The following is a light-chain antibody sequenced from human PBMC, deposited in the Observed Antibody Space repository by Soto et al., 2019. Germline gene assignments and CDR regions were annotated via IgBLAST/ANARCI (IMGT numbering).Light chain of an antibody. J-gene: IGKJ3*01. CDR3: QQYYSYPLFT. CDR2: AAS. V-gene: IGKV1-8*01. CDR1: QGISSY. Sequence: AIRMTQSPSSLSASTGDRVTITCRASQGISSYLAWYQQKPGKAPKLLIYAASTLQSGVPSRFRGSVSGTDFTLTISCLQSEDFATYYCQQYYSYPLFTFGPGTKVDI.